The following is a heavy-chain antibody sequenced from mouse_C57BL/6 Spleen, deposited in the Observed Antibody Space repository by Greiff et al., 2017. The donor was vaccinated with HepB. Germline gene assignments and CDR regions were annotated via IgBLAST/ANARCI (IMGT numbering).Heavy chain of an antibody. CDR3: ARWATSYAMDY. V-gene: IGHV1-42*01. CDR2: INPSTGGT. CDR1: GYSFTGYY. Sequence: EVQLQQSGPELVKPGASVKISCKASGYSFTGYYMNWVKQSPEKSLEWIGEINPSTGGTTYNQKFKAKATLTVDKSSSTAYMQRKSLTSEDSAVYYCARWATSYAMDYWGQGTSVTVSS. D-gene: IGHD3-1*01. J-gene: IGHJ4*01.